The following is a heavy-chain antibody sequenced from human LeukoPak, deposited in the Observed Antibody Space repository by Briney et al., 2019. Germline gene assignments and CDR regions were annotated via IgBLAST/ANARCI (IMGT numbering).Heavy chain of an antibody. CDR1: GYTFISYG. D-gene: IGHD2-2*01. J-gene: IGHJ5*02. CDR2: ISAHNGNT. CDR3: ARDDRDPPGGSEWFDP. V-gene: IGHV1-18*01. Sequence: RASVKVSRKASGYTFISYGISWVRQAPGQGLEWMGWISAHNGNTNYAQKLQGRVTMTTDTSTSTAYMELRSLRSDDTAVYYCARDDRDPPGGSEWFDPWGQGTLVTVSS.